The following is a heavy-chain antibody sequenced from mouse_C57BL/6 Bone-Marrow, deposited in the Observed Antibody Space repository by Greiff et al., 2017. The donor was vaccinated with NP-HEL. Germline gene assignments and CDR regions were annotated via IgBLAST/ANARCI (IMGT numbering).Heavy chain of an antibody. CDR3: ARVPLYYAMDY. CDR1: GYSFTDYN. Sequence: VQLKQSGPELVKPGASVKISCKASGYSFTDYNMNWVKQSNGKSLEWIGVINPNYGTTNYNGKFKGKATLTADKSSSTAYMQLSSLTSEDSAVYFCARVPLYYAMDYWGQGTSVTVSS. CDR2: INPNYGTT. V-gene: IGHV1-39*01. J-gene: IGHJ4*01.